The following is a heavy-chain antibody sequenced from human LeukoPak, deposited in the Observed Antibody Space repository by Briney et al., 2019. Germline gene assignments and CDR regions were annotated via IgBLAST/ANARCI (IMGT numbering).Heavy chain of an antibody. CDR3: ARWARSSNFDY. CDR1: GFTFSSYS. J-gene: IGHJ4*02. V-gene: IGHV3-21*01. CDR2: ISSSSYI. Sequence: GGSLRLSCAASGFTFSSYSMNWVRQAPGKGLEWVSSISSSSYIYYADSVKGRFTISRDNAKNSLYLQMNSLRAEDTAVYYCARWARSSNFDYWGQGTLVTVSS.